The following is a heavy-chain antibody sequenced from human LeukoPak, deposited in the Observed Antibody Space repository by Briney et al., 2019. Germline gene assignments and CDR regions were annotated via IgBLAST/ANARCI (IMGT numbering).Heavy chain of an antibody. CDR2: ISAYSGNT. D-gene: IGHD2-2*01. CDR3: ARDVWPYCGRPNCYLVSDP. V-gene: IGHV1-18*01. Sequence: APVKVSCKASGYTFTSYGISWVRQAPGQGLEWMGWISAYSGNTNYAQNLQGRVTMTTDTSTSTAYMELRSLRSDDTAVYYCARDVWPYCGRPNCYLVSDPWGQGTLVTVSS. CDR1: GYTFTSYG. J-gene: IGHJ5*02.